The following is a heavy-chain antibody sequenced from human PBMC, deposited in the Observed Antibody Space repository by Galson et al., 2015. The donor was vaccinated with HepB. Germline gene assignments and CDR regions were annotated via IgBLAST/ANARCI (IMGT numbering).Heavy chain of an antibody. Sequence: SVKVSCKASGYPFTSYDINWVRQATGQGLEWMGWMNPNSGNTDYAQKFQGRVTMTWNTSIRTAYMELSSLRSEDTAVYYCATGVLAGTSGYNWFDPWGQGTLVTVSS. CDR1: GYPFTSYD. J-gene: IGHJ5*02. V-gene: IGHV1-8*01. CDR3: ATGVLAGTSGYNWFDP. CDR2: MNPNSGNT. D-gene: IGHD6-19*01.